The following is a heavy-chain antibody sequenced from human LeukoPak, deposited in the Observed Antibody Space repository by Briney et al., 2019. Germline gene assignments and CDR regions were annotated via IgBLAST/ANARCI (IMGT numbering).Heavy chain of an antibody. D-gene: IGHD6-19*01. V-gene: IGHV3-74*01. Sequence: PGGSLRLSCAASGFTFSSYWMHWVRQAPGKGLVLVSRINGEGITTSYADSVKGRLTTSRDNAKNTLYLQMNSLRAEDTAVYYCARSGYSSGRYYFDYWGQGTLVTVSS. J-gene: IGHJ4*02. CDR1: GFTFSSYW. CDR3: ARSGYSSGRYYFDY. CDR2: INGEGITT.